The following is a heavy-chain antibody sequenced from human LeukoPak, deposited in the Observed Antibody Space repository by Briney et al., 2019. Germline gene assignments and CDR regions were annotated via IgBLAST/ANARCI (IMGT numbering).Heavy chain of an antibody. Sequence: ASVKVSCKASGYTFTDYYLHWVRQAPGQGLEWMGWIHPNSGGTNYAQKFQGRVATTRDTSISTAYMELSSLRSDDTAVYYCARLAAVPGWGQGTLVTASS. V-gene: IGHV1-2*02. CDR1: GYTFTDYY. CDR2: IHPNSGGT. J-gene: IGHJ1*01. CDR3: ARLAAVPG. D-gene: IGHD6-19*01.